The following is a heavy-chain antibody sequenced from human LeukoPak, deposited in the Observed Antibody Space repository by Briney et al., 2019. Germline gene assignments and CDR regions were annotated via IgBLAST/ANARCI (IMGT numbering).Heavy chain of an antibody. D-gene: IGHD5-24*01. Sequence: PSETLSLTCTVSGGSISSSSYYWGWIRQPPGKGLEWIGNLYYSGTTYYNPSLKSRVTISVDTSKNQFSLKLSSVTAADTAVHYCARGRDGYNYNYWGQGTLVTVSS. V-gene: IGHV4-39*07. J-gene: IGHJ4*02. CDR2: LYYSGTT. CDR3: ARGRDGYNYNY. CDR1: GGSISSSSYY.